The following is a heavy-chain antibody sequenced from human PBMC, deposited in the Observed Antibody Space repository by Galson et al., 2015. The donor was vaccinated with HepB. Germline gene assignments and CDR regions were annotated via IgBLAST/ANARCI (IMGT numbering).Heavy chain of an antibody. V-gene: IGHV3-11*05. D-gene: IGHD2-2*01. CDR1: GFTFSDYY. Sequence: SLRLSCAASGFTFSDYYMSWIRQAPGKGLEWVSYISSSSSYTNYADSVKGRFTISRDNAKNSLYLQMNSLRAEDTAVYYCARGYCSSTSCYFPAFDYWGQGTLVTVSS. CDR2: ISSSSSYT. J-gene: IGHJ4*02. CDR3: ARGYCSSTSCYFPAFDY.